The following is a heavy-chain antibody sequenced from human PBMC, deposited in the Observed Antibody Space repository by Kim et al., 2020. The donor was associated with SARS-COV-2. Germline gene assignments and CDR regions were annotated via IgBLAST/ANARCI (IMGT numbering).Heavy chain of an antibody. CDR3: ARGGSLVVPAARRWFDP. CDR1: GYTFTSYD. CDR2: MNPNSGNT. V-gene: IGHV1-8*01. J-gene: IGHJ5*02. D-gene: IGHD2-2*01. Sequence: ASVKVSCKASGYTFTSYDINWVRQATGQGLEWMGWMNPNSGNTGYAQKFQGRVTMTRNTSISTAYMELSSLRSEDTAVYYCARGGSLVVPAARRWFDPWGQGTLVTVSS.